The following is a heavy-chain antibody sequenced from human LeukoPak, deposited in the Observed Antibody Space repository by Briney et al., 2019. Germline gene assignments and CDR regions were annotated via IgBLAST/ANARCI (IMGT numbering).Heavy chain of an antibody. CDR2: ISGSGGST. CDR3: AKEDYNNIAADRAPQTYYYYGMDV. J-gene: IGHJ6*02. CDR1: GFTFSSYA. V-gene: IGHV3-23*01. D-gene: IGHD6-13*01. Sequence: PGGSLRLSCAASGFTFSSYAMSWFRQAPGKGLEWVSAISGSGGSTYYADSVKGRFTISRDNSKNTLYLQMNSLRAEDTAVYYSAKEDYNNIAADRAPQTYYYYGMDVWGQGTMVTVSS.